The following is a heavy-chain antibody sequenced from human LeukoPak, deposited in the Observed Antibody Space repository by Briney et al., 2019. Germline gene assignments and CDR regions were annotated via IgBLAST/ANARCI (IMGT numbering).Heavy chain of an antibody. CDR2: ISWNSGSI. CDR3: AKDIRGYGPPACEN. J-gene: IGHJ4*02. CDR1: GFTFSSYW. V-gene: IGHV3-9*01. D-gene: IGHD4-17*01. Sequence: GGSLRLSCAASGFTFSSYWMSWVRQAPGKGLEWVSGISWNSGSIGYADSVKGRFTISRDNAKNSLYLQMNSLRAEDTALYYCAKDIRGYGPPACENWGQGTLVTVSS.